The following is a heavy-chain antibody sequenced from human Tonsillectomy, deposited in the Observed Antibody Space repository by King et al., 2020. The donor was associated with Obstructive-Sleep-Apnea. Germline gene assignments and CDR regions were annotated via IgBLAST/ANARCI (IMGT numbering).Heavy chain of an antibody. J-gene: IGHJ4*02. V-gene: IGHV4-59*01. Sequence: QLQESGPGLVKPSETLSLTCTVSGGSLNSYYWSWIRQAPGKGLDWVGYIYYRGGTIYNPSLKSRVTISVDSSKNKFSLKLTSVTAADTAVYYCARIDYGDYFDYWGQGILVTVSS. D-gene: IGHD4-17*01. CDR3: ARIDYGDYFDY. CDR1: GGSLNSYY. CDR2: IYYRGGT.